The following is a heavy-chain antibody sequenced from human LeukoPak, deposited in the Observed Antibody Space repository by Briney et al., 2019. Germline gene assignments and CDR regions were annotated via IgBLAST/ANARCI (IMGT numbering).Heavy chain of an antibody. J-gene: IGHJ4*02. D-gene: IGHD3-10*01. CDR1: GFIVSNSY. V-gene: IGHV3-30*18. CDR2: ISHDGSNK. Sequence: GGSLRLSCAASGFIVSNSYMSWVRQAPGKGLEWVAVISHDGSNKYYADSVKGRFTISRDNAKNTLYLQMDSLSVEDTAVYYCAKLRGYYGSGQQITLDYWGQGTLVTVSS. CDR3: AKLRGYYGSGQQITLDY.